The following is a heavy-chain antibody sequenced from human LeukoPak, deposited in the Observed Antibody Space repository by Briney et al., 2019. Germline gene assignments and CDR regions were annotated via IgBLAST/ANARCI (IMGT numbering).Heavy chain of an antibody. CDR1: GFTFSSYS. V-gene: IGHV3-21*01. J-gene: IGHJ4*02. D-gene: IGHD1-26*01. Sequence: GGSLRLSCAASGFTFSSYSMNWVRLAPGKGPEWVSSISSSSSYIYYADSVKGRFTISRDNAKNSLYLQMSSLRAEDTAVYYCARDNSGSYYFDYWGQGTLVTVSS. CDR2: ISSSSSYI. CDR3: ARDNSGSYYFDY.